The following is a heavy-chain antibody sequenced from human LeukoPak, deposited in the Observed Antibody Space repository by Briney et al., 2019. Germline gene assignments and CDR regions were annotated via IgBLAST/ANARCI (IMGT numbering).Heavy chain of an antibody. J-gene: IGHJ4*02. D-gene: IGHD4/OR15-4a*01. CDR1: GFTFSSYS. CDR2: ISGSSSYI. V-gene: IGHV3-21*01. Sequence: GGSLRLSCAASGFTFSSYSMNWVRQAPGKGLEWVSSISGSSSYIYYADSVRGRFTISRDNAKKALYLEMSRLGAEDTAVYYCARVNREDYLKDYHYDLWGQGTLVTVTS. CDR3: ARVNREDYLKDYHYDL.